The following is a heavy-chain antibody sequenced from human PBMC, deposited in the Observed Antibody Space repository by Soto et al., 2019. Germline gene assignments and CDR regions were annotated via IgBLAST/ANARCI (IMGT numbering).Heavy chain of an antibody. CDR3: ARGSGDYYYYGMDV. V-gene: IGHV4-31*03. Sequence: QVQLQESGPGLVKPSQTLSLTCTVSGGSISSGGYYWSWIRQHPGKGLQLIGYIYYSGSTYYNPSLKSRVTISVDTSKNQFSLKLSSVTAADTAVYYCARGSGDYYYYGMDVWGQGTTVTVSS. CDR2: IYYSGST. D-gene: IGHD6-25*01. J-gene: IGHJ6*02. CDR1: GGSISSGGYY.